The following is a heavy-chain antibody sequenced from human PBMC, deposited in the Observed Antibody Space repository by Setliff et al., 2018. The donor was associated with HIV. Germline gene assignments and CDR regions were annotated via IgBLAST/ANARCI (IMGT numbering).Heavy chain of an antibody. CDR2: INRDGSTI. V-gene: IGHV3-74*03. Sequence: GGSLRLSCAASGFTFSDYWMHWVRLVPGKGLVWVSRINRDGSTIKYEDSVKGRFTISRDNAKNTLYLQMNSLRAEDTAFYYCARRDGLSWSSSLKFGGFDIWGHGTMVTVSS. CDR3: ARRDGLSWSSSLKFGGFDI. CDR1: GFTFSDYW. J-gene: IGHJ3*02. D-gene: IGHD1-26*01.